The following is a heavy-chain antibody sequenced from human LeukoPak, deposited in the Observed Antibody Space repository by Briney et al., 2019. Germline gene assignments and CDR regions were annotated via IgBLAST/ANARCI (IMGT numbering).Heavy chain of an antibody. Sequence: ASVKVSCKASGYTFTSYGISWVRQAPGQGLEWMGWISAYNGNTNYAQKLQGRVTMTTDTSTSTAYMDLRSLRSDDTAVYYCARVRPGDSSSWYDPIHYYYYYMDVWGKGTTVTVSS. CDR3: ARVRPGDSSSWYDPIHYYYYYMDV. J-gene: IGHJ6*03. V-gene: IGHV1-18*01. D-gene: IGHD6-13*01. CDR1: GYTFTSYG. CDR2: ISAYNGNT.